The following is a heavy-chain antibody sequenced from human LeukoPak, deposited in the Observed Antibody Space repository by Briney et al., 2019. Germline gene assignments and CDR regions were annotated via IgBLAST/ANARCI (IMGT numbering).Heavy chain of an antibody. CDR3: ARRKEIAAAVFFRYYSYYMDV. J-gene: IGHJ6*03. V-gene: IGHV3-74*01. D-gene: IGHD6-13*01. CDR2: INSDGSST. CDR1: GFTFSSYW. Sequence: GGSLRLSCAASGFTFSSYWMHWVRQAPGKGLVWVSRINSDGSSTSYADSVKGRFTISRDNAKNTLYLQMNSLRAEDTAVYYCARRKEIAAAVFFRYYSYYMDVGGKGTPVTVSS.